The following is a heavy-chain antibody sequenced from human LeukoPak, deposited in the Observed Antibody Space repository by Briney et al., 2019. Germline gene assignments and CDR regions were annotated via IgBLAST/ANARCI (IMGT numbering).Heavy chain of an antibody. CDR2: MYDSGNT. V-gene: IGHV4-59*11. CDR3: ARGWRGDHFDY. J-gene: IGHJ4*02. Sequence: PSETLSLTCAVSGGSISGRHWSWIRQPPGKGLEWIGFMYDSGNTRYNPSLKSRVTISADTSKNQFSLKLTSVTAADTAVYYCARGWRGDHFDYWGQGTLVTVSS. CDR1: GGSISGRH. D-gene: IGHD3-10*01.